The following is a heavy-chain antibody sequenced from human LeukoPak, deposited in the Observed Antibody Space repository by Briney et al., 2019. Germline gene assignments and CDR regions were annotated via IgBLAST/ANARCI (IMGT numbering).Heavy chain of an antibody. V-gene: IGHV1-46*01. CDR1: GYTFTSYY. CDR2: INPSGGST. J-gene: IGHJ3*02. D-gene: IGHD3-10*01. CDR3: ARGFGWFGELGAFDI. Sequence: ASVKVSCKASGYTFTSYYMHWVRQAPGQGLEWMGIINPSGGSTSYAQKFQGRVTMTRDTSTSTVYVELSSLRSEDTAVYYCARGFGWFGELGAFDIWGQGTMVTVSS.